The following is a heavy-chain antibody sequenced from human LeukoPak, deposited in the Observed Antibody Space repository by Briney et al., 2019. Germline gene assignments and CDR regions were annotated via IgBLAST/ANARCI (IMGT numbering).Heavy chain of an antibody. D-gene: IGHD2-21*02. J-gene: IGHJ4*02. Sequence: PGGSLRLSCAASGFTVTNNYMNWVRQAPGKGLEWVSVIFTGGSTHYADSVKGRLTISRDNSKNTLYLQMNSLRAEDTAVYYCARDTRGYCGGDCYLDYWGQGTLVTVSS. V-gene: IGHV3-66*01. CDR2: IFTGGST. CDR1: GFTVTNNY. CDR3: ARDTRGYCGGDCYLDY.